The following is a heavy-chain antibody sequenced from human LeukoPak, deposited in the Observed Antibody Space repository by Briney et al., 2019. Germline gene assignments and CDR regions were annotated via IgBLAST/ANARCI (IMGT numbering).Heavy chain of an antibody. V-gene: IGHV1-2*02. J-gene: IGHJ4*02. D-gene: IGHD3-10*01. Sequence: ASVKVSCKASGYTFTGYYMHWVRQAPGQGLEWMGWINPNSGGTNYAQKFQGRVTMTRDTSISTAYMELSRLRSDDTAVYYCARAGPQVLWFGELFDYWGQGTLVTVSS. CDR3: ARAGPQVLWFGELFDY. CDR2: INPNSGGT. CDR1: GYTFTGYY.